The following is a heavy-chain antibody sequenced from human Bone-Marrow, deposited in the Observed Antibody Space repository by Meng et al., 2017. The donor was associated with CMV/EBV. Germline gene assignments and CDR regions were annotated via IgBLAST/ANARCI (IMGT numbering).Heavy chain of an antibody. D-gene: IGHD3-3*01. J-gene: IGHJ6*02. V-gene: IGHV3-30*02. Sequence: GESLKISCAASGFNFSSYGMHWVRQAPGKGLEWVAFIRYDGSNKYYADSVKGRFTISRDNSKNTLYLQMNSLRAEDTAVYYCAKDLSPYDFWTRVYYYGMDVWGQGTTVTVSS. CDR1: GFNFSSYG. CDR2: IRYDGSNK. CDR3: AKDLSPYDFWTRVYYYGMDV.